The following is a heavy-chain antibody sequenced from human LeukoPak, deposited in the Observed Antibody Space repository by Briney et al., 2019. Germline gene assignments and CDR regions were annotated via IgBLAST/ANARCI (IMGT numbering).Heavy chain of an antibody. CDR3: ARGEDIVVVPAAI. CDR2: IYHSGST. D-gene: IGHD2-2*01. V-gene: IGHV4-59*12. CDR1: GGSISSYY. J-gene: IGHJ4*02. Sequence: PSETLSLTCTVSGGSISSYYWSWIRQPPGKGLEWIGYIYHSGSTYYNPSLKSRVTISVDRSENQFSLKLSSVTAADTAVYYCARGEDIVVVPAAIWGQGTLVTVSS.